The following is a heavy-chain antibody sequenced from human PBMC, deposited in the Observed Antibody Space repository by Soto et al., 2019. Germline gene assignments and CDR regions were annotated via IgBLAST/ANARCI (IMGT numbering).Heavy chain of an antibody. J-gene: IGHJ4*02. V-gene: IGHV4-59*01. CDR2: IYYSGST. CDR3: ARGPTYYYDPFDY. Sequence: PSETLSLTCTVSGGSISSYYWSWIRQPPGKGLEWIGYIYYSGSTNYNPSLKSRVTISVDTSKNQCSLKLSSVTAADTAVYYCARGPTYYYDPFDYWGQGTLVTVSS. D-gene: IGHD3-22*01. CDR1: GGSISSYY.